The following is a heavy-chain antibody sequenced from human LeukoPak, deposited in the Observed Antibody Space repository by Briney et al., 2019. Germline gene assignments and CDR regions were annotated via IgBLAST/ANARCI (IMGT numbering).Heavy chain of an antibody. Sequence: KSAGTLSLTYTVSGGSINTYYWSWLRQPPGRGLEWIGYVYHSGSTNYNPSLKSRVTISVDTSKNQFSLKLTSVPAADTAVYYCARERYDFANWFDRWGQGTLVTV. CDR2: VYHSGST. V-gene: IGHV4-59*12. D-gene: IGHD3-3*01. J-gene: IGHJ5*02. CDR3: ARERYDFANWFDR. CDR1: GGSINTYY.